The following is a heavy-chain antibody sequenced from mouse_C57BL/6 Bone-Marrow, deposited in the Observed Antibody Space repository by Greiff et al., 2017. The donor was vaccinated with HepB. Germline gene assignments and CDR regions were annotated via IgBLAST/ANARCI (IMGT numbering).Heavy chain of an antibody. Sequence: EVQRVESGGDLVKPGGSLKLSCAASGFTFSSYGMSWVRQTPDKRLEWVATISSGGSYTYYPDSVKGRFTIYRDNAKNTLYLQMSSLKSEDTAMYYCARRGYYYAMDYWCQGTSVTVSS. V-gene: IGHV5-6*01. CDR3: ARRGYYYAMDY. CDR2: ISSGGSYT. CDR1: GFTFSSYG. J-gene: IGHJ4*01.